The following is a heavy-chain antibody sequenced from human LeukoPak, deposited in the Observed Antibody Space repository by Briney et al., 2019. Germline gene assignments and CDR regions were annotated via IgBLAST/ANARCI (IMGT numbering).Heavy chain of an antibody. Sequence: SETLSLTCTVSGGSISSYYWSWIRQPPGKGLEWIGEINHSGSTNYNPSLKSRVTISVDTSKNQFSLKLSSVTAADTAVYYCARPGSPYYYGSGSYYRRQYFDYWGQGTLVTVSS. D-gene: IGHD3-10*01. CDR1: GGSISSYY. CDR3: ARPGSPYYYGSGSYYRRQYFDY. J-gene: IGHJ4*02. V-gene: IGHV4-34*01. CDR2: INHSGST.